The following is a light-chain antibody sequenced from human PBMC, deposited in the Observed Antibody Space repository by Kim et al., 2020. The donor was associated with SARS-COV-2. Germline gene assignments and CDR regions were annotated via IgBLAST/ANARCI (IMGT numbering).Light chain of an antibody. CDR1: SCKIGDNY. J-gene: IGLJ2*01. V-gene: IGLV1-51*01. CDR2: DND. CDR3: GAWDGSLRVVV. Sequence: GKKVTTSCTGKSCKIGDNYVAWYQQHPGTAPKLLINDNDKRPPGMPARFSGSKSGTSATLAITGLQTGDEADYYCGAWDGSLRVVVFGGGTQLTVL.